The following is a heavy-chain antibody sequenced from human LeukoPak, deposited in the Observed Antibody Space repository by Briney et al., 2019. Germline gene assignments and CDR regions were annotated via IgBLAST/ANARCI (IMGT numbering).Heavy chain of an antibody. V-gene: IGHV1-8*03. D-gene: IGHD1-26*01. Sequence: GASVKVSCKASGYTFTSYDINWVRQATGQGLEWMGWMNPNSGNTGYAQKFQGRVTITRNTSISTAYMELSSLRSEDTAVYYCARVLLGANTDFDYWGQGTLVTVSS. J-gene: IGHJ4*02. CDR2: MNPNSGNT. CDR3: ARVLLGANTDFDY. CDR1: GYTFTSYD.